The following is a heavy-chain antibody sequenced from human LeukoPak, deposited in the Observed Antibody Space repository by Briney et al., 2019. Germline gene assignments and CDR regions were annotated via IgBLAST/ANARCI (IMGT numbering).Heavy chain of an antibody. J-gene: IGHJ4*02. CDR3: TKGIVGAVDY. Sequence: PGGYLRLSCAASGFTFSGSAMHWVRQASGKGLEWVGRIRSKANSYATAYAASVKGRFTISKDDSKNTAYLQMNSLKTEDTAVYYCTKGIVGAVDYWGQGTLVTVSS. CDR2: IRSKANSYAT. V-gene: IGHV3-73*01. D-gene: IGHD1-26*01. CDR1: GFTFSGSA.